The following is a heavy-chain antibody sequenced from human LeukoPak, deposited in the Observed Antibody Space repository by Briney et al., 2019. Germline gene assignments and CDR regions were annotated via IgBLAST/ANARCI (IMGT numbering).Heavy chain of an antibody. V-gene: IGHV3-23*01. CDR1: GFTFSSYG. D-gene: IGHD6-19*01. CDR2: ISGSGGST. J-gene: IGHJ4*02. CDR3: AKDAVSSGWYSDFDY. Sequence: GGSLRLSCAASGFTFSSYGMSWVRQAPGKGLEWVSAISGSGGSTYYADSVKGRFTISRDNSKNTLYLQMNSLRAEDTAVYYCAKDAVSSGWYSDFDYWGQGTLVTVSS.